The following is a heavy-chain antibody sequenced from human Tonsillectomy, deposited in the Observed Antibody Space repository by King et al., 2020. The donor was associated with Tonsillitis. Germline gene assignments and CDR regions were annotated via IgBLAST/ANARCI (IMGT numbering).Heavy chain of an antibody. J-gene: IGHJ4*02. D-gene: IGHD3-22*01. V-gene: IGHV1-8*01. Sequence: VQLVESGAEVKKPGASVKVSCKASGYTFTSYDINWVRQATGQGLEWMGWMNPNSGNTGYAQKFQGRVTMTRNTTISTAYMELSSLRSEDTAVYYCASGSGYYESSGYNYWGQGTLVTVSS. CDR2: MNPNSGNT. CDR1: GYTFTSYD. CDR3: ASGSGYYESSGYNY.